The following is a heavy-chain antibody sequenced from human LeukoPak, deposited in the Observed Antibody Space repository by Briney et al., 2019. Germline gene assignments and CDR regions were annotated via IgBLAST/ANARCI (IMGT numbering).Heavy chain of an antibody. V-gene: IGHV3-48*03. J-gene: IGHJ4*02. CDR3: ARESAYCSGVSCFFDY. Sequence: GRSLRLSCAVSGFTFSEYEMNWVRQAPGKGLEWISYITSSGRTTNYADAVRGRFTISRDSAKNSLFLQMNSLRVDDTAVYYCARESAYCSGVSCFFDYWGQGALVTVSS. CDR2: ITSSGRTT. D-gene: IGHD2-15*01. CDR1: GFTFSEYE.